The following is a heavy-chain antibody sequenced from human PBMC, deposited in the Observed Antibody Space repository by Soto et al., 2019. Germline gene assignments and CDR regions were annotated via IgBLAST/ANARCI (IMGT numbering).Heavy chain of an antibody. D-gene: IGHD2-21*02. V-gene: IGHV4-31*03. CDR2: IYHSGRT. J-gene: IGHJ4*02. CDR1: GVSISSGCYY. Sequence: PSVTLSLTCIVSGVSISSGCYYWGWIRQHPGNGLEWIGNIYHSGRTYYNPSLKSREIMSVDTSKNHFSLNLNSVTAADTAMYFFASVIGGDCEYYFDYCHQGPLVTVSS. CDR3: ASVIGGDCEYYFDY.